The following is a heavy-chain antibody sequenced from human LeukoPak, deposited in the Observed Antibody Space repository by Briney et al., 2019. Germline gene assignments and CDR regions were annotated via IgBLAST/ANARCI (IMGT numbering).Heavy chain of an antibody. D-gene: IGHD1-26*01. J-gene: IGHJ4*02. CDR2: ITSSSTTT. CDR1: GFTFNSYG. V-gene: IGHV3-48*01. Sequence: GGSLRLSCAASGFTFNSYGMNWVRQAPGKGLEWVSYITSSSTTTHYADSVQGRFTISRDNAKNSLYLQMNSLRAEDTAVYYCARNSVGAAIFDYWGQGTLVTVSS. CDR3: ARNSVGAAIFDY.